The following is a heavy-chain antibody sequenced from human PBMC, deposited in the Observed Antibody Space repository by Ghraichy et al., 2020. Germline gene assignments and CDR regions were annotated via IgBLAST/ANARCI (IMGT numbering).Heavy chain of an antibody. CDR1: GFTFSSYA. CDR3: ANSLQSPDFNPLYSSGWYRDSGY. D-gene: IGHD6-19*01. CDR2: ISGSGGST. V-gene: IGHV3-23*01. Sequence: GGSLRLSCAASGFTFSSYAMSWVRQAPGKGLEWVSAISGSGGSTYYADSVKGRFTISRDNSKNTLYLQMNSLRAEDTAVYYCANSLQSPDFNPLYSSGWYRDSGYWGQGTLVTVSS. J-gene: IGHJ4*02.